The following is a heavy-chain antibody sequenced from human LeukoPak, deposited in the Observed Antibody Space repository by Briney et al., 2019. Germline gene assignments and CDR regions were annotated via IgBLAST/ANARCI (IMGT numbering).Heavy chain of an antibody. J-gene: IGHJ4*02. CDR3: ARHRIRFLGWLSRPYYFDY. CDR2: IYYSGST. V-gene: IGHV4-39*01. CDR1: GGSISSSSYY. D-gene: IGHD3-3*01. Sequence: SSETLSLTCTVSGGSISSSSYYWGWIRQPPGKGLEWNGSIYYSGSTYYNPSLKSRVTISVDTSKNQFSLKLSSVTAADTAVYYCARHRIRFLGWLSRPYYFDYWGQGTLVTVSS.